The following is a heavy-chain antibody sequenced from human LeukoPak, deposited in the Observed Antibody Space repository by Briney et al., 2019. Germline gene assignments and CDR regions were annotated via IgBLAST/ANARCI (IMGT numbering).Heavy chain of an antibody. Sequence: SVKVSCKASGGTFSSYAISWVRQAPGQGLERMGRIIPILGIANYAQKFQGRVTITADKSTSTAYMELSSLRSEDTAVYYCARLGFGELFDYWGQGTLVTVSS. CDR2: IIPILGIA. CDR3: ARLGFGELFDY. D-gene: IGHD3-10*01. J-gene: IGHJ4*02. V-gene: IGHV1-69*04. CDR1: GGTFSSYA.